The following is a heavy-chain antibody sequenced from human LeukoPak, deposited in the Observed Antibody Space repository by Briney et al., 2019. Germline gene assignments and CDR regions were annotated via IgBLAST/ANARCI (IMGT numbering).Heavy chain of an antibody. D-gene: IGHD2-8*01. CDR2: INHSGST. Sequence: KPSETLSLTCAVYGGSFSGYYWSWIRQPPGKGLEWIGEINHSGSTNYNPSLKSRVTISVDTSKNQFSLKLSSVTAADTAVYYCARLELGYCTNGVCHYFDYWGQGTLVTVSS. CDR3: ARLELGYCTNGVCHYFDY. J-gene: IGHJ4*02. CDR1: GGSFSGYY. V-gene: IGHV4-34*01.